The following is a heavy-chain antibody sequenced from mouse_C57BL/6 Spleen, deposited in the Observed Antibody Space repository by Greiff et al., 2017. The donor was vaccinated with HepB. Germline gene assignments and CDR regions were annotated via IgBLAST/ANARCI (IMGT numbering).Heavy chain of an antibody. CDR3: TSYRAGFDY. D-gene: IGHD6-1*01. Sequence: VQLQQSGAELVRPGASVKFSCTASGFNIKDDYMHWVKQRPEQGLEWIGWIDPENGDTEYASKFQGKATITADTSSNTAYLQLSSLTSEDTAVYYCTSYRAGFDYWGQGTTLTVSS. CDR2: IDPENGDT. CDR1: GFNIKDDY. J-gene: IGHJ2*01. V-gene: IGHV14-4*01.